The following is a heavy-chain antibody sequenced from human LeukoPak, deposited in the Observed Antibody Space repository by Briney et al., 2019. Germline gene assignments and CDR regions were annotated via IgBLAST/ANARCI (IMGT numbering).Heavy chain of an antibody. J-gene: IGHJ4*02. CDR1: GFTFSSYA. V-gene: IGHV3-23*01. CDR2: ISGGGGST. D-gene: IGHD3-22*01. Sequence: PGGSLRLSCAASGFTFSSYAMSWVRQAPGKGLEWVSAISGGGGSTYYADSVKGRFTISRDNSKNTLYLQMSSLRAGDTAVYYCAKDPHYYDSSGYYYHWGQGTLVTVSS. CDR3: AKDPHYYDSSGYYYH.